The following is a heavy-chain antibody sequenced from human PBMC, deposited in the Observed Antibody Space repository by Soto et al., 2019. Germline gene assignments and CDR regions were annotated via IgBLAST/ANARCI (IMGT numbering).Heavy chain of an antibody. CDR3: ARDRAAVASTFEY. Sequence: KSSETLSLTCAVSGYFMTNGNYWGWIRHSPGKGLEWIGSIYYTGRTYYNPALKSRVTMSVGTSKNQFSLKLTSVTAADTAVYYCARDRAAVASTFEYWGRGTLVTVSS. V-gene: IGHV4-38-2*02. D-gene: IGHD6-13*01. J-gene: IGHJ4*02. CDR2: IYYTGRT. CDR1: GYFMTNGNY.